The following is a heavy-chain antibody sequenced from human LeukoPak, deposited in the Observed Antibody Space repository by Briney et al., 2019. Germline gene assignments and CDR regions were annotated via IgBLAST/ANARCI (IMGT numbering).Heavy chain of an antibody. J-gene: IGHJ6*03. Sequence: GGSLRLSCAASEFIVSINYMTWVRQAPGKGLEWVSLIYSRGDTKYADSVKGRFTISRDNSKNTLYLQMSSLRTEDTAVYYCARSRGNIAARPDYYYYCMDVWGKGTTVTVSS. D-gene: IGHD6-6*01. V-gene: IGHV3-66*01. CDR1: EFIVSINY. CDR2: IYSRGDT. CDR3: ARSRGNIAARPDYYYYCMDV.